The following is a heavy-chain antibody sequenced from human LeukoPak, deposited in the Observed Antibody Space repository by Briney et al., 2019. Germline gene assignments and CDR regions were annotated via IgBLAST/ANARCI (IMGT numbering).Heavy chain of an antibody. J-gene: IGHJ5*02. CDR3: ARHEYEVFPPANWFDP. Sequence: PLEALSLTCLVSGDSVSSSNFFRVWIRHPPGGVLERIGCLHYSGSTFYNTSLKSRVTISVDTSKNHFSFKLTSVTAADSAVYYCARHEYEVFPPANWFDPWGQGTLVTVSS. CDR2: LHYSGST. V-gene: IGHV4-39*02. D-gene: IGHD6-6*01. CDR1: GDSVSSSNFF.